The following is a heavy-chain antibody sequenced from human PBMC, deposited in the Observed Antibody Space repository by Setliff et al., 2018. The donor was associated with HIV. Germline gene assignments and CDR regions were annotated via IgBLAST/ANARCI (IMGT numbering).Heavy chain of an antibody. CDR2: INPHTGAT. CDR1: GYDFTGYQ. D-gene: IGHD2-8*01. J-gene: IGHJ6*02. V-gene: IGHV1-2*02. Sequence: VASVKVSCKTSGYDFTGYQIHWVRQAPGQGLEWLGWINPHTGATNYAQNFQGRVIMTREKSISTAYLDLSGLRSDDTAVYYCSKSMKFYYYGLDVWGPGTAVTVS. CDR3: SKSMKFYYYGLDV.